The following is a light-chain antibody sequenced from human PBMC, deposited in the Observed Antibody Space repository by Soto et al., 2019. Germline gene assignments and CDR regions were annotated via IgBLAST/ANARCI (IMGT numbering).Light chain of an antibody. V-gene: IGKV3-15*01. CDR3: QQYNNWPPT. Sequence: EIVMTQSPATLSLSPGERATLSCRASQRIRNYLAWYQQKTGHAPRLLISGASTRATGIPARFSGSGSGTEFTLTISSLQSEDFAVYYCQQYNNWPPTFGQGTKVEV. CDR2: GAS. J-gene: IGKJ1*01. CDR1: QRIRNY.